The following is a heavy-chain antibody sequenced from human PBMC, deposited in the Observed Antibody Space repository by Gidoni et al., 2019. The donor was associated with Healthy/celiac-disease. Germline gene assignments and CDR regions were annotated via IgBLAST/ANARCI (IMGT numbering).Heavy chain of an antibody. V-gene: IGHV3-53*01. Sequence: EVQLVESGGGLIQPGGSLRLSCAASGFTVSSNYISWVRQAPGKGLEWVSVIYSGGSTYYADSVKGRFTISRDNSKNTLYLQMNSLRAEDTAVYYCAREHYYDSSGYPVDAFDIWGQGTMVTVSS. CDR1: GFTVSSNY. D-gene: IGHD3-22*01. J-gene: IGHJ3*02. CDR3: AREHYYDSSGYPVDAFDI. CDR2: IYSGGST.